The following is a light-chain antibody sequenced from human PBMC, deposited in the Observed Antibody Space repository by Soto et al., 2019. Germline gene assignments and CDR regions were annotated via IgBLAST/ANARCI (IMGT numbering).Light chain of an antibody. V-gene: IGLV2-23*01. CDR3: CSYAGSSPVV. CDR1: SSGVGSYNL. J-gene: IGLJ2*01. Sequence: QSVLTQPASVSGSPGQSITISCTGTSSGVGSYNLVSWYQQHPGKAPKLMIYEGSKRPSGVSNRFSGSKSGNTASLTISGLQAEDEADYYCCSYAGSSPVVFGGGTKLTVL. CDR2: EGS.